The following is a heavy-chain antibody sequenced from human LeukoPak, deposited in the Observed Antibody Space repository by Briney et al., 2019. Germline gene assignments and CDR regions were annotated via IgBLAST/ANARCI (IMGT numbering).Heavy chain of an antibody. D-gene: IGHD1-26*01. CDR1: GGSISSYY. CDR3: ARTFSESYYYYGMDV. J-gene: IGHJ6*02. V-gene: IGHV4-59*01. Sequence: SETLSLTCTVSGGSISSYYWSWIRQPPGKGLEWIGYVYYSGRTNYNPSLKSRVTISVDTSKNQFSLKLSSVTAADTAVHYCARTFSESYYYYGMDVWGQGTTVTVSS. CDR2: VYYSGRT.